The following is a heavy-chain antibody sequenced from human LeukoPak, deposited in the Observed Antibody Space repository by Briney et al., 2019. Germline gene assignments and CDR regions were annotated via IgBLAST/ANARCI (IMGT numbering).Heavy chain of an antibody. CDR3: AQRGTTVVTPLWN. V-gene: IGHV3-23*01. J-gene: IGHJ4*02. CDR2: ISSSGDNT. D-gene: IGHD4-23*01. Sequence: PGGSLRLSCAASEFPFSSYAMSWVRQAPGKGLEWVSTISSSGDNTYCADSVKGRFTISRDNSKNTLYLQMNSLRAEDTAVYSCAQRGTTVVTPLWNWGQGTLVTVSS. CDR1: EFPFSSYA.